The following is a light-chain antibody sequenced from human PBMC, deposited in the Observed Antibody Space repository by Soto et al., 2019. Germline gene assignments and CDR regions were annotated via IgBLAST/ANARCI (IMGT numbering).Light chain of an antibody. J-gene: IGLJ2*01. CDR3: CSYAGSSTFVV. CDR2: EVS. Sequence: QSALTQPASVSGSPGQSITISCTGTSSDVGSYNLVSWYQQHPGKAPKLMIYEVSKRPSGVSNRFSGSKSGNTASLTISGHQAEDEADYYCCSYAGSSTFVVFGGGTKVTVL. V-gene: IGLV2-23*02. CDR1: SSDVGSYNL.